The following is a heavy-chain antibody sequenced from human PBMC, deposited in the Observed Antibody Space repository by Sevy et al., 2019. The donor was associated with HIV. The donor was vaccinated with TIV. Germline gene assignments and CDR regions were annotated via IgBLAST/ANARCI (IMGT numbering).Heavy chain of an antibody. CDR2: IRFDGNNK. Sequence: GGSLRLSCAASGFTFSRYGMHWVRQAPGKGLEWVASIRFDGNNKHYVDSVMGRFTISRDDSKNTQYLQMNSLRSEDTAVYYCAKDSVARNLHFDYWGQGALVTVSS. D-gene: IGHD6-19*01. V-gene: IGHV3-30*02. CDR1: GFTFSRYG. CDR3: AKDSVARNLHFDY. J-gene: IGHJ4*02.